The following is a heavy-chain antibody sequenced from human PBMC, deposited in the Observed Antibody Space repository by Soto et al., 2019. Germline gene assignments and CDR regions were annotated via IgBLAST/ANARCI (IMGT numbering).Heavy chain of an antibody. V-gene: IGHV3-53*01. CDR1: GFTVSSNY. Sequence: GGSLSLSCAASGFTVSSNYMTWVRPAPGKGLEWVSVIHNGGSTYYADSVKGRFTLSRDSSKNTLYLQMNSLRADDTAVYYCARVQVLQFLEWFPDYWGQGTLVTVSS. CDR3: ARVQVLQFLEWFPDY. J-gene: IGHJ4*02. D-gene: IGHD3-3*01. CDR2: IHNGGST.